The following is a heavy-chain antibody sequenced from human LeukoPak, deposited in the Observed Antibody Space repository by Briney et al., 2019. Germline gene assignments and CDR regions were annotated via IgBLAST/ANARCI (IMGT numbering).Heavy chain of an antibody. Sequence: GGTLRLSCAASGFTFSSYGMSWVRQAPGKGLDWVSAISGSGGSTYYADSVRGRFTISRDNSKSTLSLQMNSLRAEDTAIYYCATYRQVLLPFESWGQGTLVTVSS. D-gene: IGHD2-8*02. CDR3: ATYRQVLLPFES. CDR1: GFTFSSYG. J-gene: IGHJ4*02. V-gene: IGHV3-23*01. CDR2: ISGSGGST.